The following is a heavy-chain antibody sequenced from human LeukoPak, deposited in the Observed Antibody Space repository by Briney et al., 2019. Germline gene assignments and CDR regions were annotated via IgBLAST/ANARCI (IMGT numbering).Heavy chain of an antibody. J-gene: IGHJ6*03. CDR1: GYTFTGYY. Sequence: ASVKVSCKASGYTFTGYYMHWVRQAPGQGLEWMGWINPNSGGTNYAQKFQGRVTMTRDTSISTAYMELSRLRSDDTAVYYCARVVPERGYYYYHYMDVWGKGTTVTVSS. D-gene: IGHD4/OR15-4a*01. CDR3: ARVVPERGYYYYHYMDV. V-gene: IGHV1-2*02. CDR2: INPNSGGT.